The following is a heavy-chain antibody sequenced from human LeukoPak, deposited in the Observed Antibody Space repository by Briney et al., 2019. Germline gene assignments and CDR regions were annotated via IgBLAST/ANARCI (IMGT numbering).Heavy chain of an antibody. Sequence: SETLSLTCTVSGGSISSGSYYWSWIRQPPGKGLEWIGYIYYSGSTYYNPSLKSRVTISVDTSKNQFSLKLSSVTAADTAVYYCARGQVGSDAFDIWGQGTMVTVSS. D-gene: IGHD2-15*01. V-gene: IGHV4-30-4*01. CDR1: GGSISSGSYY. J-gene: IGHJ3*02. CDR2: IYYSGST. CDR3: ARGQVGSDAFDI.